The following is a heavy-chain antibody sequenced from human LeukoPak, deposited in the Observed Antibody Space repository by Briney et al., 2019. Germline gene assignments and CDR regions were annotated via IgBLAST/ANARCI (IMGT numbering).Heavy chain of an antibody. V-gene: IGHV4-4*07. Sequence: SETLSLTCAVXGXXXXXXSXXSXXXXXXXXGLEWXGRVFTSGSTDYNPSLKSRVTMSLDTSKNQFSLKLRSVTAADTAVYYCVGDDTGFDPWGQGTLVTVSS. J-gene: IGHJ5*02. CDR3: VGDDTGFDP. CDR2: VFTSGST. CDR1: GXXXXXXS.